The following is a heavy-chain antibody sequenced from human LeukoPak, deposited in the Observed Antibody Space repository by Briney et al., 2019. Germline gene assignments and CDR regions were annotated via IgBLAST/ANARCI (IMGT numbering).Heavy chain of an antibody. CDR3: ARDDGDV. V-gene: IGHV3-7*01. Sequence: QTGGSLRLSCAASGFTFSNYWMKWVRQAPGKGPEWVASINNDGSGKYFVDSVKDRFTISRDNAENSLYLQINSLKVEDAAICYCARDDGDVWGIGTTVTASS. CDR2: INNDGSGK. J-gene: IGHJ6*03. CDR1: GFTFSNYW.